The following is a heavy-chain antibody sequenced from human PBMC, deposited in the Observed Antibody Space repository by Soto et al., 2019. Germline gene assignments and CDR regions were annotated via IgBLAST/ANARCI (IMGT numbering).Heavy chain of an antibody. J-gene: IGHJ6*02. Sequence: PGGSLRLSCAASGFTFGSYAMSWVRRTPGKGLEWVSAISDSGFSTYYADSVQGRFTISRDNSKNTLYLQMNSLRAEDTAVYYCCGYSSGWYGYYHYGMDVWAQGTTVTVSS. CDR2: ISDSGFST. CDR3: CGYSSGWYGYYHYGMDV. CDR1: GFTFGSYA. V-gene: IGHV3-23*01. D-gene: IGHD6-19*01.